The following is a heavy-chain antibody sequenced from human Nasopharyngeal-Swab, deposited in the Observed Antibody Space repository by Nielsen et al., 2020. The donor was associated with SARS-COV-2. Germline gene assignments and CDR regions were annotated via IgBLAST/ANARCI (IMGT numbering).Heavy chain of an antibody. J-gene: IGHJ4*02. CDR3: ARGHDYGSNFDY. D-gene: IGHD4-23*01. CDR2: IRAYNGNT. CDR1: GYTFTSYG. V-gene: IGHV1-18*01. Sequence: ASVKDSCNAAGYTFTSYGISWVRQAPGQGLEWMGWIRAYNGNTNYAQKLQGRVTMTTDTSTSTAYMELRSLRSDDTAVYYCARGHDYGSNFDYWGQGTLVTVSS.